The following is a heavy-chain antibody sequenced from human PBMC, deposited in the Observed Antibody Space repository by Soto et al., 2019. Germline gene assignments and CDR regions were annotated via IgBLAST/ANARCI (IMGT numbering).Heavy chain of an antibody. CDR1: VDSISTYY. CDR2: IYHSGST. D-gene: IGHD1-1*01. Sequence: QVQLQESGPGLVKPSETLSLTCSVSVDSISTYYWNWIRQPPGGGLEWIGHIYHSGSTNYNPSLQSRVTMSVDTSKNHFYLKLSSVTAADTAFYYCARAGTSTWYFDLWGRGTLVTVSS. CDR3: ARAGTSTWYFDL. J-gene: IGHJ2*01. V-gene: IGHV4-59*01.